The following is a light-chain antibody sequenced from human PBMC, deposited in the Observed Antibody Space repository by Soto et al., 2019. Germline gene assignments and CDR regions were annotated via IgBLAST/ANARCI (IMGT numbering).Light chain of an antibody. J-gene: IGLJ1*01. Sequence: QSALTQPASVSGSPGQSITISCTGTTSDVGRYNYVSWYQQHPGKAPKLIIYDVSNRPSGVSNRFSGSKSGNTASLTISGLQAEDEADYYCNSYTSSSTYGFGTGTKLNVL. CDR1: TSDVGRYNY. V-gene: IGLV2-14*01. CDR3: NSYTSSSTYG. CDR2: DVS.